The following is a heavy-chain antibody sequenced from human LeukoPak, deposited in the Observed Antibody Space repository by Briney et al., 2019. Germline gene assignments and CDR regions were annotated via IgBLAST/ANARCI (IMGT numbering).Heavy chain of an antibody. D-gene: IGHD6-13*01. Sequence: PGGSLRLSCAASGFTFSNAWMSWVRQAPGKGLEWVGRIKSKTDGGTTDYAAPVKGRFTISRDDSKNTLYLQMNSLKTEDTAVYYCTTEYSSSFGWFDPWGQGTLVTVSS. V-gene: IGHV3-15*01. CDR3: TTEYSSSFGWFDP. CDR2: IKSKTDGGTT. CDR1: GFTFSNAW. J-gene: IGHJ5*02.